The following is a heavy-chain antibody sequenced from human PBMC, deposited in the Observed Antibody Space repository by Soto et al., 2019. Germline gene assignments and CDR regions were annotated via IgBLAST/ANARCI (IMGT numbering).Heavy chain of an antibody. J-gene: IGHJ6*02. CDR3: ARSDCPGPYCHSWPVNYGVDV. CDR1: GFTFNTYG. D-gene: IGHD2-21*01. CDR2: IWYDGSNK. Sequence: QVQLVESGGGVVQPGGSLRLSCTASGFTFNTYGMHWVRQAPGKGLEWVAIIWYDGSNKYYADSVKGRFTISRDNSKNTLYMQMCSLRVEDTAVYYCARSDCPGPYCHSWPVNYGVDVWGQGTTVTVPS. V-gene: IGHV3-33*01.